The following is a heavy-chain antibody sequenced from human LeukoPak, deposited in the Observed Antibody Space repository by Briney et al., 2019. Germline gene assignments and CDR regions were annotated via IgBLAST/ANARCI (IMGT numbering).Heavy chain of an antibody. D-gene: IGHD2-2*01. J-gene: IGHJ4*02. V-gene: IGHV3-23*01. CDR2: ISVCVPSK. Sequence: SFISVCVPSKYYADSVKGRFTMSRENSKKRLYVEKNSLRDDDTAAYYCAKGRGSTSIYEYWGQGTLVTVSS. CDR3: AKGRGSTSIYEY.